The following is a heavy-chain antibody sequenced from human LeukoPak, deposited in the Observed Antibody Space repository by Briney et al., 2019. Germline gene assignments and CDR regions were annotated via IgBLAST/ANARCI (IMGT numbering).Heavy chain of an antibody. CDR2: INSDGSST. D-gene: IGHD6-13*01. J-gene: IGHJ4*02. V-gene: IGHV3-74*01. Sequence: PGGSLRLSCAASGFTFSSYWMHWVRQAPGKGRVWVSRINSDGSSTSYADSVKGRFTISRDNAKNTLYLQMNSLRAEDTAAYYCARGISSDYWGQGTLVTVSS. CDR3: ARGISSDY. CDR1: GFTFSSYW.